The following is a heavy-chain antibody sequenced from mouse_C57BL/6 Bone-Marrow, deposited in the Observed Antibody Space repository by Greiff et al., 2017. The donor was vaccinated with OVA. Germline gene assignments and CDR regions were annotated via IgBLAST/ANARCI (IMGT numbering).Heavy chain of an antibody. Sequence: VQLMESGPELVKPGASVKISCKASGYAFSSSWMNWVKQRPGKGLEWIGRIYPGDGDTNYNGKFKGKATLTADKSSSTAYMQLSSLTSEDSAVYFCARSYYYGSSYVWYFDVWGTGTTVTVSS. CDR1: GYAFSSSW. CDR2: IYPGDGDT. J-gene: IGHJ1*03. CDR3: ARSYYYGSSYVWYFDV. V-gene: IGHV1-82*01. D-gene: IGHD1-1*01.